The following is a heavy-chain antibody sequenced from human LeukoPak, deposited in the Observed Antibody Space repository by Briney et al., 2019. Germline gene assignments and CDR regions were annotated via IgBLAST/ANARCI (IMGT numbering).Heavy chain of an antibody. CDR2: ISGSGGSI. V-gene: IGHV3-23*01. J-gene: IGHJ6*02. CDR1: GFTFSSYA. D-gene: IGHD6-13*01. Sequence: GGSLRLSCAASGFTFSSYAMSWVRQAPGRGLEWVSAISGSGGSIYYADSVKGRFTISRDNSKSTLYLQMNSLRAEDTAVYYCAKSGQQLVPYYYYGMDVWGQGTTVTVSS. CDR3: AKSGQQLVPYYYYGMDV.